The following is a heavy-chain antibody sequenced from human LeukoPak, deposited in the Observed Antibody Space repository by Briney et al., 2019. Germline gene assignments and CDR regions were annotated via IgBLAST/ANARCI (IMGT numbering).Heavy chain of an antibody. J-gene: IGHJ6*02. V-gene: IGHV3-33*01. D-gene: IGHD2-2*01. CDR2: IWYDGSNK. CDR1: GFTFSSYG. CDR3: ASGTSGPDYGMDV. Sequence: GGSLRLSCAASGFTFSSYGMHWVRQAPGKGLEWVAVIWYDGSNKYYADSVKGRFTISRDNSKNTLYLQMNSLRAEDTAVYYCASGTSGPDYGMDVWGQGTTVTVSS.